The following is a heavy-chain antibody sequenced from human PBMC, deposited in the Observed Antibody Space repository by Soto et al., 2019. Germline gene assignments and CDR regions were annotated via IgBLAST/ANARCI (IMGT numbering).Heavy chain of an antibody. D-gene: IGHD4-4*01. CDR3: ARTSNPPYYYGMDV. J-gene: IGHJ6*02. Sequence: GASVKVSCKASGYTFTGYYMHWVRQAPGQGLEWMGWINPNSGGTNYAQKLQGWVTMTRDTSISTAYMELSRLRSDDTAVYYCARTSNPPYYYGMDVWGQGTTVTVSS. CDR1: GYTFTGYY. CDR2: INPNSGGT. V-gene: IGHV1-2*04.